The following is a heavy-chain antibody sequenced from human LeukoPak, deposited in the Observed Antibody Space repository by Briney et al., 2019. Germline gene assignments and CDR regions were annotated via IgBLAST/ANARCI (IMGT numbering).Heavy chain of an antibody. CDR2: IIPIFGTA. CDR1: GGTFSSYA. Sequence: GASVKVSCKASGGTFSSYAISWVRLAPGEGLEWMGGIIPIFGTANYAQKFQGRVTITADKSTSTAYMELSSLRSEDTAVYYCASGSRAYYYYYYMDVWGKGTTVTVSS. J-gene: IGHJ6*03. V-gene: IGHV1-69*06. CDR3: ASGSRAYYYYYYMDV. D-gene: IGHD6-6*01.